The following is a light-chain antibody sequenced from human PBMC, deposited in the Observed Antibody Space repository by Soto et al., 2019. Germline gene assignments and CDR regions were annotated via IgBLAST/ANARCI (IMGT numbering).Light chain of an antibody. CDR1: SSDFGSYKF. CDR2: ETS. V-gene: IGLV2-23*01. CDR3: FSFTGSNTHG. Sequence: QSVLAQPASVSGTPGQSVTISCTGTSSDFGSYKFVCWYHHHPVTVPKDTIYETSKRPSGVSYRFSGSKSGNTASLTISGLPAEDEADYLCFSFTGSNTHGFGRATKVTV. J-gene: IGLJ6*01.